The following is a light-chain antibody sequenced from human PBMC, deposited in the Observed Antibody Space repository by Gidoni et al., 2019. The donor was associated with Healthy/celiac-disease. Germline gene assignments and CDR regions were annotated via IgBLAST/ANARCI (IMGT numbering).Light chain of an antibody. V-gene: IGKV2-28*01. Sequence: DIVMTQSPLSLPVTPGEPASISCRSSQSLLHSNGYNYLDWYLQKPGQSPQLLIYLGSNRASGVPDRFSGSGLGTDVTRKISRVEAEDVGVYYCMQALQTPLTFGGGTKVEIK. J-gene: IGKJ4*01. CDR3: MQALQTPLT. CDR2: LGS. CDR1: QSLLHSNGYNY.